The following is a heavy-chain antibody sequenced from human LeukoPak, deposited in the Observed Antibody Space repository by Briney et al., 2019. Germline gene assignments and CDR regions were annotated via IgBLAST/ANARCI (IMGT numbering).Heavy chain of an antibody. J-gene: IGHJ4*02. CDR3: ARDNISDGSGSYYNLFDY. CDR1: GYTFTSYG. D-gene: IGHD3-10*01. CDR2: ISAYNGNT. V-gene: IGHV1-18*01. Sequence: GASVKVSCKASGYTFTSYGISWVRQAPGQGLERMGWISAYNGNTNYAQKLQGRVTMTTDTSTSTAYMELKSLRSDDTAVYYCARDNISDGSGSYYNLFDYWGQGTLVTVSS.